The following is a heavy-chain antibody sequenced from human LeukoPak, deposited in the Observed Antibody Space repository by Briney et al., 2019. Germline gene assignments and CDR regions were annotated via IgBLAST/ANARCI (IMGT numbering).Heavy chain of an antibody. D-gene: IGHD5-12*01. V-gene: IGHV5-51*01. J-gene: IGHJ4*02. CDR2: IYPGDSDT. CDR1: EYSFTSYW. CDR3: ASASGYDFQGADY. Sequence: GESLKISSKGSEYSFTSYWICWVRQLPGKGLEWMGVIYPGDSDTRYSPSFQGQVTISADKSISTAYLQWSSLKASDTATYYCASASGYDFQGADYWDQGTLVTVSS.